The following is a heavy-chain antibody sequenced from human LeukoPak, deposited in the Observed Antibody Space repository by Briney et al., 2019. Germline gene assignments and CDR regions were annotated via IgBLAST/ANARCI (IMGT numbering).Heavy chain of an antibody. Sequence: GGSLRLSCAASGLSASSNFITWVRQAPGKGPEWVSVIYSDGTTYYADSLKGPFTTSRDTSKNTVFLQMSSLRDEDTAVYYCARAGSGWYREQGYFDYWGQGTLVTVSS. D-gene: IGHD6-19*01. CDR2: IYSDGTT. CDR1: GLSASSNF. CDR3: ARAGSGWYREQGYFDY. J-gene: IGHJ4*02. V-gene: IGHV3-53*01.